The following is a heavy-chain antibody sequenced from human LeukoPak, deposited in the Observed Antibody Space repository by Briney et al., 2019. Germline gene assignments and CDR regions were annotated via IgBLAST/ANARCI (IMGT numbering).Heavy chain of an antibody. CDR2: ISSSDSTI. V-gene: IGHV3-48*03. J-gene: IGHJ3*02. D-gene: IGHD3-10*01. CDR3: ARIGSETYHDAYDI. CDR1: GFTFSSYE. Sequence: GGSLRLSCAASGFTFSSYEMNWVRQAPGKGLEWVSYISSSDSTIYYADSVKGRFTISRDNAKNSLYLQMNSLGAEDTAMYYCARIGSETYHDAYDIWGQGTMVTVFS.